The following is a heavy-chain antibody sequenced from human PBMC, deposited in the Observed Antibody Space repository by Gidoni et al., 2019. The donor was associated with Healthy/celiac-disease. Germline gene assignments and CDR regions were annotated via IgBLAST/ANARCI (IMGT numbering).Heavy chain of an antibody. CDR1: GFTFSSYA. V-gene: IGHV3-23*01. CDR2: ISGSGGST. Sequence: EVQLLESGGGLVQPGGSLRLSCPASGFTFSSYAMSWVRQAPGKGLEWVSAISGSGGSTYYADSVKGRFTISRDNSKNTLYLQMNSLRAEDTAVYYCGRAEDSSSLGYFDYWGQGTLVTVSS. J-gene: IGHJ4*02. D-gene: IGHD6-6*01. CDR3: GRAEDSSSLGYFDY.